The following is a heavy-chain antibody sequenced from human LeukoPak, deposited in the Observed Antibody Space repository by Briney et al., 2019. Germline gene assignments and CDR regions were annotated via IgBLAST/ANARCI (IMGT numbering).Heavy chain of an antibody. CDR2: ISSSSSYI. D-gene: IGHD3-10*01. CDR1: GFTFSNYW. V-gene: IGHV3-21*01. J-gene: IGHJ4*02. CDR3: AGARGRFGSDN. Sequence: TSGGSLRLSCAASGFTFSNYWMSWVRQAPGKGLEWVSSISSSSSYIYYADSVKGRFTISRDNAKNSLYLQMNSLRAEDTAVYYCAGARGRFGSDNWGQGTLVTVSS.